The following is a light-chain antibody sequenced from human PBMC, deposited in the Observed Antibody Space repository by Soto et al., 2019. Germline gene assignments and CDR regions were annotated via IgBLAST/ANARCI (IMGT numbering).Light chain of an antibody. CDR1: SSDVGDYDF. J-gene: IGLJ1*01. CDR2: DVS. V-gene: IGLV2-11*01. Sequence: QSVLTQPASVSGSAGQSITVSCTGTSSDVGDYDFVSWFQQRPGKAPKLMIYDVSKRPSGVPDRFSGSKSGNTASLTISGLQTDDEADYHCCSYAGTYSYVFGPGTQGTV. CDR3: CSYAGTYSYV.